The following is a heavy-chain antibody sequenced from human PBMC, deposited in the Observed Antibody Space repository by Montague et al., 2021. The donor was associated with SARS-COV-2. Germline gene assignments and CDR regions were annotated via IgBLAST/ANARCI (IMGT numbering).Heavy chain of an antibody. CDR1: GGSLSGYY. V-gene: IGHV4-34*01. J-gene: IGHJ5*02. CDR2: INHSGNT. CDR3: ARGADYDFWSGYLSYKWFDP. D-gene: IGHD3-3*01. Sequence: SETLSLTCAVYGGSLSGYYWAWIRQTPGKGLEWIGEINHSGNTNYNPSLKSRLTISVDTSKNQFSLKLSSVTTADTAVYYCARGADYDFWSGYLSYKWFDPWGLGTPVTVSS.